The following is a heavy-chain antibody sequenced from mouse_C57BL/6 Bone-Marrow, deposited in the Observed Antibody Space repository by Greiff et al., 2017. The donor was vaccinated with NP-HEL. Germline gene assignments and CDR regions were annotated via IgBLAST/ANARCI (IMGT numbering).Heavy chain of an antibody. CDR1: GYTFTSYW. J-gene: IGHJ2*01. Sequence: VQLKQSGTVLARPGASVKMSCKTSGYTFTSYWMHWVKQRPGQGLEWIGAIYPGNSDTSYNQKFKGKAKLTAVTSASTAYMELSSLTNEDSAVYYCTYYYGSSYPYYFDYWGQGTTLTVSS. CDR3: TYYYGSSYPYYFDY. V-gene: IGHV1-5*01. CDR2: IYPGNSDT. D-gene: IGHD1-1*01.